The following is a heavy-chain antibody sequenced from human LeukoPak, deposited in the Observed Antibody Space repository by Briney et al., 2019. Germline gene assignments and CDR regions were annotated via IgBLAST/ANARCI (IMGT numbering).Heavy chain of an antibody. J-gene: IGHJ4*02. CDR3: ARGSDTAMVPADY. V-gene: IGHV4-30-4*01. Sequence: SETLSLTCTVSGGSISSGDYYWSWIRQPPGKGLEWIGYIYYSGSTYYNPSLKSRVTISVDTSKNQFSLKLSSVTAADTAVYYCARGSDTAMVPADYWGQGTLVTVSS. CDR1: GGSISSGDYY. D-gene: IGHD5-18*01. CDR2: IYYSGST.